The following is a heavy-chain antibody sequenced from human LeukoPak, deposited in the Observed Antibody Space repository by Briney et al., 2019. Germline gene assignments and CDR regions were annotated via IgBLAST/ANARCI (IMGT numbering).Heavy chain of an antibody. CDR3: ASRHQINYYYYYGMDV. Sequence: PSETLSLTCAVYGGSFSGYYWSWIRQPPGKGLEWIGEINHSGSTNYNPSLKSRVTISVDTPKNQFSLKLSSVTAADTAVYYCASRHQINYYYYYGMDVWGQGTTVTVSS. CDR1: GGSFSGYY. CDR2: INHSGST. D-gene: IGHD5-24*01. V-gene: IGHV4-34*01. J-gene: IGHJ6*02.